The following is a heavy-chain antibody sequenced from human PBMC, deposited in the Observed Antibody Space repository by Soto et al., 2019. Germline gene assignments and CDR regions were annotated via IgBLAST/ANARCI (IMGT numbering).Heavy chain of an antibody. J-gene: IGHJ4*02. CDR2: ISGSGGST. Sequence: GGSLRLSCAASGFTFSSYAMSWVRQAPGKGLEWVSAISGSGGSTYYADSVKGRFTISRENSKNKLYLQMNSLRAEDTGVYYCAKDRIAVAGTSAFYYWGQGTLVTVSS. V-gene: IGHV3-23*01. CDR3: AKDRIAVAGTSAFYY. CDR1: GFTFSSYA. D-gene: IGHD6-19*01.